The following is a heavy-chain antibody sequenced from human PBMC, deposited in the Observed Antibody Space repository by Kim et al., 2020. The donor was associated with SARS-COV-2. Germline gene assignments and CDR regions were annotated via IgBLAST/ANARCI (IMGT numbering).Heavy chain of an antibody. CDR2: ISAYNGNT. J-gene: IGHJ5*02. CDR1: GYTFTSYG. Sequence: ASVKVSCKASGYTFTSYGISWVRQAPGQGLEWMGWISAYNGNTNYAQKLQSRVTMTTDTSTSTAYMELRSLRSDDTAVYYCASARHDSSGYLPFDPWGQGTLVTVSS. V-gene: IGHV1-18*01. CDR3: ASARHDSSGYLPFDP. D-gene: IGHD3-22*01.